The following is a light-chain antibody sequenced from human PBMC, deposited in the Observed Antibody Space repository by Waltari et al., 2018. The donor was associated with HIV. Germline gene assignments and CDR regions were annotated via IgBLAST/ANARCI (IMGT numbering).Light chain of an antibody. CDR3: AAWDAYLRGV. CDR2: KNN. V-gene: IGLV1-47*01. J-gene: IGLJ3*02. Sequence: QSVLTQPPSASGTPGQRVTMSCSGSSPNIGRNDVYWYQQLPGMAPKILIYKNNQRPSGVPDRFSGSKSGTSASLAINGLRSEDEADYYCAAWDAYLRGVFGGGTKLTVL. CDR1: SPNIGRND.